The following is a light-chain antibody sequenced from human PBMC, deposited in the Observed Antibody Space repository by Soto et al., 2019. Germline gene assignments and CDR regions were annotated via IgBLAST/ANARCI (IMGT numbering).Light chain of an antibody. Sequence: QSVLTQPPSVSGAPGQRVTISCTGSSSNIGAGYNVHWYQQLPGTAPKLLIYGNSNRPSGVPDRFSGSKSGTSASLAITKLQADDEADYYCQSYDSNLSVVFGGGTKLPVL. J-gene: IGLJ2*01. CDR2: GNS. CDR1: SSNIGAGYN. CDR3: QSYDSNLSVV. V-gene: IGLV1-40*01.